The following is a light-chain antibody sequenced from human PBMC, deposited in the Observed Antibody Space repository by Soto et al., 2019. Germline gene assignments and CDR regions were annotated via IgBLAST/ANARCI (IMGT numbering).Light chain of an antibody. J-gene: IGKJ2*01. CDR2: WAS. V-gene: IGKV4-1*01. CDR3: QQYYTTTYT. CDR1: QRVLYSSNNKKY. Sequence: DIVMTQSTDSLAVSLGERATINCKSSQRVLYSSNNKKYLAWYQQKPGQPPKLLIYWASARKSGVPDRFSGSGSVTDFTLTISSLQAVYVAVYYCQQYYTTTYTFGQGTKLEIK.